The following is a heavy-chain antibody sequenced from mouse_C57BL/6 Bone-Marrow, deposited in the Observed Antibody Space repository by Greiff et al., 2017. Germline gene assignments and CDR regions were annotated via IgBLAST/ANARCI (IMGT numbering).Heavy chain of an antibody. CDR3: TRSLIYYGTNY. D-gene: IGHD1-1*01. Sequence: EVQLQESGAELVKPGASVKLSCTASGFNIKDYYIHWVKQRTEQGLEWIGRIDPEDGETKYAPKFQDKATINADTSSNTAYLQLSSLTSEDTAVYYGTRSLIYYGTNYWGQGTTLTVSS. V-gene: IGHV14-2*01. CDR2: IDPEDGET. J-gene: IGHJ2*01. CDR1: GFNIKDYY.